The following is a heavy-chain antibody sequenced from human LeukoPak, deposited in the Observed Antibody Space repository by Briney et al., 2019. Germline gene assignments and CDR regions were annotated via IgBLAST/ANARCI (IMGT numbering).Heavy chain of an antibody. CDR1: GRSISTNNCY. J-gene: IGHJ4*02. CDR3: ARSGPQSSSSWFHSSY. CDR2: IYYTGTT. D-gene: IGHD6-13*01. V-gene: IGHV4-39*07. Sequence: PSETLSLTCTVSGRSISTNNCYWGWIRQPPGKGLECIGCIYYTGTTYYNPSLKSRVTISVDTSKNQFSLKLTSVTAADTAVYYCARSGPQSSSSWFHSSYWGQGTLVTVSS.